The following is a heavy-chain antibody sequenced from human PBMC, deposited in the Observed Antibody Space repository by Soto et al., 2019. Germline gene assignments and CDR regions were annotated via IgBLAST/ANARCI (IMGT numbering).Heavy chain of an antibody. J-gene: IGHJ5*02. V-gene: IGHV1-69*13. CDR1: GGTFSSYA. CDR3: ARGRFYYYDSSGYSGSGWFDP. Sequence: SVKVSCKASGGTFSSYAISWVRQAPGQGLEWMGGIIPIFGTANYAQKFQGRVTITADESTSTAYMELSSLGSEDTAVYYCARGRFYYYDSSGYSGSGWFDPWGQGTLVTVSS. D-gene: IGHD3-22*01. CDR2: IIPIFGTA.